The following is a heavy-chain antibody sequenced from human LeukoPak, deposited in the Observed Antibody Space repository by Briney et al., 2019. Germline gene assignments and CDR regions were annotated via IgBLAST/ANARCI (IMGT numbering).Heavy chain of an antibody. CDR1: GGSISSRNYY. D-gene: IGHD3-22*01. CDR2: IYYSGST. CDR3: AREPEYYYDSSGNRGDY. V-gene: IGHV4-39*07. Sequence: SETLSLTCTVSGGSISSRNYYWGWIRQSPGKGLEWIGSIYYSGSTYYKSSLKSRVTISADTSRNQFSLKLSSVTAADTAVYYCAREPEYYYDSSGNRGDYWGQGTLVTVSS. J-gene: IGHJ4*02.